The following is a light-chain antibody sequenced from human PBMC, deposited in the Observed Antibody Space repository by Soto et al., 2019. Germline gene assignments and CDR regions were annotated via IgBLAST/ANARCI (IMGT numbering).Light chain of an antibody. CDR2: LAS. J-gene: IGKJ1*01. V-gene: IGKV1-5*03. CDR1: QSISTP. Sequence: DIQMTQSPSTLSAFVVDRVTITGRASQSISTPLAWYQQKPGKAPKLLIYLASSLESGVPARFSGSGSATDFTLTINSLQPDDFATYYCQQYKSYWTFGQGTKVDIK. CDR3: QQYKSYWT.